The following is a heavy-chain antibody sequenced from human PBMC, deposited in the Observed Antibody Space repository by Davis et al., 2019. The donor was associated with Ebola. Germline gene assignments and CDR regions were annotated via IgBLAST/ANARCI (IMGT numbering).Heavy chain of an antibody. J-gene: IGHJ3*02. CDR3: ARGFATAGRSTFDI. Sequence: GESLKISCAASGFTFSTYWMHWVRQAPGKGLVWVSRINGDGSSTNHADSVKGRFTISRDNAKNTVYLQMNSLRAEDTAVYYCARGFATAGRSTFDIWGQGTMVTVSS. V-gene: IGHV3-74*01. D-gene: IGHD6-13*01. CDR1: GFTFSTYW. CDR2: INGDGSST.